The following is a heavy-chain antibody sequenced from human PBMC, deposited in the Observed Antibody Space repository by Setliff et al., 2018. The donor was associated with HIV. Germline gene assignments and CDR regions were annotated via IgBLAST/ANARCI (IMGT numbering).Heavy chain of an antibody. CDR2: INAGNGNT. J-gene: IGHJ4*02. CDR3: ARAELRYCSSTNCYTGGDFDY. CDR1: GYSFTSYT. Sequence: ASVKVSCKASGYSFTSYTIHWVRQAPGQRLEWMGWINAGNGNTKYSQKFRGRVTFTRDTSASTAYMELSGLGSEDTAIYYCARAELRYCSSTNCYTGGDFDYWGQGTLVTVSS. D-gene: IGHD2-2*02. V-gene: IGHV1-3*01.